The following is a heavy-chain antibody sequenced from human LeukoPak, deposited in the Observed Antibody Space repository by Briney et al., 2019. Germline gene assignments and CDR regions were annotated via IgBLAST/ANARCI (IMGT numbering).Heavy chain of an antibody. Sequence: ASVKVSCKASGYTFTSYGTSWVRQAPGQGLEWMGWISAYNGNTNYAQKLQGRVTMTTDTSTSTAYMELRSLRSDDTAVYYCAIDTGYSSGWPLFDYWGQGTLVTVSS. J-gene: IGHJ4*02. CDR1: GYTFTSYG. CDR3: AIDTGYSSGWPLFDY. CDR2: ISAYNGNT. D-gene: IGHD6-19*01. V-gene: IGHV1-18*04.